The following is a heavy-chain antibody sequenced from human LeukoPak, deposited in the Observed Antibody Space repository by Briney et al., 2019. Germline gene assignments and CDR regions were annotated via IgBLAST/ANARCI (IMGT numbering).Heavy chain of an antibody. V-gene: IGHV1-3*01. Sequence: ASVKVSCKASGYTFTSYAMHWVRQPPGQRPEWMGWINAGNGNTKYPQKFQGRVTITRDTYASTAYMELSSLRSEDTAVYYCARDIGITMVRGAPAGWFDPWGQGTLVTVSS. CDR1: GYTFTSYA. CDR2: INAGNGNT. J-gene: IGHJ5*02. CDR3: ARDIGITMVRGAPAGWFDP. D-gene: IGHD3-10*01.